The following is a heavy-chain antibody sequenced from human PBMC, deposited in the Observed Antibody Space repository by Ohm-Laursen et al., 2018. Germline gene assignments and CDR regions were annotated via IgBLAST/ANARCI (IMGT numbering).Heavy chain of an antibody. CDR2: IKGDGSET. Sequence: SLRLSCAASGFTFTSCWMSWVRQTPGKGLEWVANIKGDGSETHYVDSVKGRFTISRDNGKNTLYLQMNSLRVEDTAVCYCARNPYDYWGQGTLVTVSS. D-gene: IGHD1-14*01. CDR3: ARNPYDY. J-gene: IGHJ4*02. V-gene: IGHV3-7*01. CDR1: GFTFTSCW.